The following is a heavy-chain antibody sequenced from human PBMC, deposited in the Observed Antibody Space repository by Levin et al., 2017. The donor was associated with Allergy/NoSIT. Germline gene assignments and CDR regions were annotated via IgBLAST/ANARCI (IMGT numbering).Heavy chain of an antibody. J-gene: IGHJ5*02. D-gene: IGHD3-16*01. Sequence: PSETLSLTCTVSGGSISSFYWSWIRQPPGKNLEWIGYIYYSGSTYYNPSLKSRVTISVDKSKNQLSLRLRAVTAADTAVYYCASHHANYDYAWGPDACDTWGQGTLVTVSS. CDR1: GGSISSFY. V-gene: IGHV4-59*08. CDR3: ASHHANYDYAWGPDACDT. CDR2: IYYSGST.